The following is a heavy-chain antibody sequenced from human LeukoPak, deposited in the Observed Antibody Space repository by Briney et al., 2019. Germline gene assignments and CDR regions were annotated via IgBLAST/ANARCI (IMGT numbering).Heavy chain of an antibody. CDR3: AREFEDSSTYRYGMDV. V-gene: IGHV3-23*01. CDR2: LGSDSVSI. D-gene: IGHD4-11*01. J-gene: IGHJ6*02. Sequence: PGGSLRLSCAASGFTFNSYAMGWVRQAPGKGLEWVSTLGSDSVSIYYADSVKDRFTVSRDNSKNTLYLQMNSLRAEDTAMYYCAREFEDSSTYRYGMDVWGQGTTVTVSS. CDR1: GFTFNSYA.